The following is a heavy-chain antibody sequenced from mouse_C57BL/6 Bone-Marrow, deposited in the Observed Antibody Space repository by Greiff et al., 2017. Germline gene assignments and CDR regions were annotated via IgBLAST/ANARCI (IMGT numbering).Heavy chain of an antibody. CDR2: INYDGSST. CDR1: GFTFSDYY. J-gene: IGHJ1*03. Sequence: EVKVEESEGGLVQPGSSMKLSCTASGFTFSDYYMAWVRQVPEKGLEWVANINYDGSSTYYLDSLKSRFIISRDNAKNILYLQMSSLKSEDTAAYYCARGPPYYYGSGQGYFDVWGTGTTVTVSS. V-gene: IGHV5-16*01. CDR3: ARGPPYYYGSGQGYFDV. D-gene: IGHD1-1*01.